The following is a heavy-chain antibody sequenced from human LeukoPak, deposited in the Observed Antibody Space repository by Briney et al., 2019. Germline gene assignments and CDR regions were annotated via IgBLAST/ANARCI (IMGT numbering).Heavy chain of an antibody. D-gene: IGHD3-10*01. CDR1: GGTFSSYA. Sequence: ASVKVSCKASGGTFSSYAISWVRQAPGQGLEWMGRIIPIFGTANYAQKFQGRVTITTDESTSTAYMELSSLRSEDTAVYYCARDRFGGTMVRGVIRLNAFDIWGQGTMVTVSS. CDR2: IIPIFGTA. V-gene: IGHV1-69*05. CDR3: ARDRFGGTMVRGVIRLNAFDI. J-gene: IGHJ3*02.